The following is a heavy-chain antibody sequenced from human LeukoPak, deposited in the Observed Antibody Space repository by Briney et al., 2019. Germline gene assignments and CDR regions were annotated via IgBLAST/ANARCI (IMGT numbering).Heavy chain of an antibody. J-gene: IGHJ6*03. Sequence: ASVKVSCKASGYTFTSYDINWVRQATGQGLEWMGWMNPNSGNTGYAQKFQGRVTMTRNTSISTAYMELSRLRSDDTAVYYCARDHSSSWSPDYMDVWGKGTTVTVSS. V-gene: IGHV1-8*01. CDR2: MNPNSGNT. CDR1: GYTFTSYD. D-gene: IGHD6-13*01. CDR3: ARDHSSSWSPDYMDV.